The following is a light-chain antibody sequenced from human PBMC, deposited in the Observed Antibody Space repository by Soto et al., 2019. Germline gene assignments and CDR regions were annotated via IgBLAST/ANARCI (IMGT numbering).Light chain of an antibody. CDR1: QSVSSY. CDR3: QQRSNWPSPIT. V-gene: IGKV3-11*01. Sequence: IVLTQSPGSLSFSPGERATLSWRSSQSVSSYLAWYQQKPGQAPRLLIYDASNRATGIPARFSGSGSGTDFTLTISSLEPEDFAVYYCQQRSNWPSPITFGQGTRLEIK. J-gene: IGKJ5*01. CDR2: DAS.